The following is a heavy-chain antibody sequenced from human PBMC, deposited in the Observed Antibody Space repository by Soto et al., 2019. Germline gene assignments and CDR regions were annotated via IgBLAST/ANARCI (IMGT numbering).Heavy chain of an antibody. CDR1: GFSFSKYG. CDR2: VSSDGSNK. J-gene: IGHJ5*02. Sequence: QEHLVESGGGVLQPGTSLRLSCAASGFSFSKYGMHWVRQAPGKGLEWVAFVSSDGSNKYYGDSVKGRFTISRDNSKSTVYLEVDSLRVDDTAVYYCAKDRVIQLLPIWPDPWGQGTLVTVSS. CDR3: AKDRVIQLLPIWPDP. V-gene: IGHV3-30*18. D-gene: IGHD2-2*01.